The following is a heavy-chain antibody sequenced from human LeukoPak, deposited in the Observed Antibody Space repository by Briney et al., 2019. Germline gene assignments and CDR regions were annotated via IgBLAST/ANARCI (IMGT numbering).Heavy chain of an antibody. D-gene: IGHD3-3*01. CDR1: GGSFSGYY. Sequence: PSETLSLTCAVYGGSFSGYYWSWIRQPPGKGLEWIGEFNHSGSTNYNPSLKSRVTISVDTSKNQFSLKLSSVTAADTAVYYCARGRLYYDFWSGYHHFGYWGQGTLVTVSS. CDR2: FNHSGST. V-gene: IGHV4-34*01. J-gene: IGHJ4*02. CDR3: ARGRLYYDFWSGYHHFGY.